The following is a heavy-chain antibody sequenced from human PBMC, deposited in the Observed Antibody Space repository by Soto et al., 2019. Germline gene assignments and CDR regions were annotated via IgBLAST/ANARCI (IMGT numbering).Heavy chain of an antibody. CDR2: ISGSGGST. CDR3: AKGNALRYFDWLLGYYFDY. Sequence: PGGSLRLSCAASGFTFISYAMSWVRQAPGKGLEWVSAISGSGGSTYYADSVKGRFTISRDNSKNTLYLQMNSLRAEDTAVYYCAKGNALRYFDWLLGYYFDYWGQGTLVTVSS. CDR1: GFTFISYA. V-gene: IGHV3-23*01. J-gene: IGHJ4*02. D-gene: IGHD3-9*01.